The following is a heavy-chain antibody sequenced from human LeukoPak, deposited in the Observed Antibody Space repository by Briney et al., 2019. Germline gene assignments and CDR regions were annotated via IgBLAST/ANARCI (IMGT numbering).Heavy chain of an antibody. CDR2: IGHDGSNK. CDR3: AKDLAPSPFYYDSSGYYGADY. Sequence: PGGSLRLSCAASGFTFSTYAMHWVRQAPGKGLEWVAIIGHDGSNKHYADSVKGRFTISRDNSKNTLYLQMNSLRAEDTAMYYCAKDLAPSPFYYDSSGYYGADYWGQGTLVTVSS. J-gene: IGHJ4*02. D-gene: IGHD3-22*01. CDR1: GFTFSTYA. V-gene: IGHV3-30*02.